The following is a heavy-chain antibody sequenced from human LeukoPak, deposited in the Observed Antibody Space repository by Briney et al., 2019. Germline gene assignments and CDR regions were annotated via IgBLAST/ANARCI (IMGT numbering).Heavy chain of an antibody. Sequence: PSETLSLTCAVYGGSFSGYYWSWIRQPPGKGLEWIGEINHSGSTNYNPSLKSRVTISLDTSKNQFSLKLSSVSAEDTALYYCARERLGGSYYRPVDYWGQGTLVTVSS. V-gene: IGHV4-34*01. CDR1: GGSFSGYY. D-gene: IGHD1-26*01. J-gene: IGHJ4*02. CDR3: ARERLGGSYYRPVDY. CDR2: INHSGST.